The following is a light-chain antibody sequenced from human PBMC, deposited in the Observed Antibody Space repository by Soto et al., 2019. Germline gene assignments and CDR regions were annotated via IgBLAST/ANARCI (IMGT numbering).Light chain of an antibody. CDR2: EVS. J-gene: IGLJ1*01. CDR1: SSDVGGFNY. CDR3: CSYTSRRTHV. Sequence: QSALTQPASVSGSPGQSITISCAGTSSDVGGFNYVSWYQQHPGKAPKLMIFEVSYRPAGVSNRFYGSKSGNTASLTISGLQAEDEADYYCCSYTSRRTHVFGSGTKVTVL. V-gene: IGLV2-14*01.